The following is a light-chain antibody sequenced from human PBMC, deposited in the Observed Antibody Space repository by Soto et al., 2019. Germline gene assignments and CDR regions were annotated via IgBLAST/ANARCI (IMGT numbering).Light chain of an antibody. CDR1: QSVSSSY. J-gene: IGKJ3*01. Sequence: EIVLTQSPGTLSLSPGERANLPCRASQSVSSSYLAWYQQKPGQAPGLLIYGASSRATGIPDRFSGSGSGTDFTLTISRLEPDDFAVYYCQQYGSSFTFGPGTKVDIK. V-gene: IGKV3-20*01. CDR2: GAS. CDR3: QQYGSSFT.